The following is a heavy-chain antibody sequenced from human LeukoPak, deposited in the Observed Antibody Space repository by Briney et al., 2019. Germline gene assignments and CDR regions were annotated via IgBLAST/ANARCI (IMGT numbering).Heavy chain of an antibody. V-gene: IGHV3-21*01. D-gene: IGHD1-14*01. Sequence: GSLRLSCAASGFTFSSYSMNWVRQAPGKGLEWVSSISSSSNYIYYADSVEGRFTISRDNAKNSLYLQMNSLRAEDTAVYYCASPQPHAGRAFDIWGQGTMVTVSS. CDR1: GFTFSSYS. CDR3: ASPQPHAGRAFDI. J-gene: IGHJ3*02. CDR2: ISSSSNYI.